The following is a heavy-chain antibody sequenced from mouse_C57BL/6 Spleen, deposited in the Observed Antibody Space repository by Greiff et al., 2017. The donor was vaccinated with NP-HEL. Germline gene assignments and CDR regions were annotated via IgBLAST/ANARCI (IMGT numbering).Heavy chain of an antibody. CDR3: AREGLITTVVATGFDV. Sequence: VQLQQSGPELVKPGASVKISCKASGYTFTDYYMNWVKQSPGKSLEWIGDINPNNGGTSYNQKFKGKATLTVAKSSSTAYMELRSLTSEDSAVYYCAREGLITTVVATGFDVWGTGTTVTVSS. D-gene: IGHD1-1*01. CDR2: INPNNGGT. J-gene: IGHJ1*03. V-gene: IGHV1-26*01. CDR1: GYTFTDYY.